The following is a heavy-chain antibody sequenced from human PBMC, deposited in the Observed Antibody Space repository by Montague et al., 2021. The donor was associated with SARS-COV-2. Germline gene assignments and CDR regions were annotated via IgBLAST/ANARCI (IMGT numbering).Heavy chain of an antibody. Sequence: SETLSLTCAVYGASFSGYYWSWIRQPPGKGLEWIGEINHSGSTNYNPSLKSRVTISVDTSKNQFSLKLSSVTAADTAVYYCSRGRVVGALAFYYYYGMDVWGQGTTVTVSS. CDR3: SRGRVVGALAFYYYYGMDV. CDR1: GASFSGYY. D-gene: IGHD1-26*01. CDR2: INHSGST. J-gene: IGHJ6*02. V-gene: IGHV4-34*01.